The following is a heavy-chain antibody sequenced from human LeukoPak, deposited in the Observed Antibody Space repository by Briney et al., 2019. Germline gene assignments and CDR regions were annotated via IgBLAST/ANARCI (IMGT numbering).Heavy chain of an antibody. J-gene: IGHJ4*02. CDR3: ARARSGWYLDF. Sequence: GGSLRLSCAASGVTFSSYWMSWVRQAPGKGLEWVANINQDGSEKYYVDSVKGRFTISRDNAKNSLYLQMNSLRAEDTAVYYCARARSGWYLDFWGQGTPVTVSS. D-gene: IGHD6-19*01. CDR2: INQDGSEK. V-gene: IGHV3-7*01. CDR1: GVTFSSYW.